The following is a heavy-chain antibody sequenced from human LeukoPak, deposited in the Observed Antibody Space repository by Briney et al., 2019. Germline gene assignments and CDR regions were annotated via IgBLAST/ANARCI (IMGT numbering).Heavy chain of an antibody. CDR1: GGSISSGDYY. J-gene: IGHJ5*02. CDR2: IYYSGST. D-gene: IGHD3-16*02. Sequence: SETLSLTCTVSGGSISSGDYYWSWIRQPPGKGLKWIGYIYYSGSTYYNPSLKSRVTISVDTSKNQFSLKLSSVTAADTAVYYCARDLGGLGELSAPTWGQGTLVTVSS. CDR3: ARDLGGLGELSAPT. V-gene: IGHV4-30-4*01.